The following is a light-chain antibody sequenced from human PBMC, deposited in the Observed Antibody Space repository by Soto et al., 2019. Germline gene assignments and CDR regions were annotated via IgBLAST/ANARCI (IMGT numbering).Light chain of an antibody. CDR2: GAS. CDR3: QQYGSSPGT. CDR1: QSIRSN. J-gene: IGKJ1*01. V-gene: IGKV3-15*01. Sequence: EIVMTQSPDTLSVSPGEGATLSCRVSQSIRSNLAWYQQRPGQAPRLLMYGASTRADGIPARFTGSGSGTEFTLTISSLQSEDFAVYYCQQYGSSPGTFGQGTKVDIK.